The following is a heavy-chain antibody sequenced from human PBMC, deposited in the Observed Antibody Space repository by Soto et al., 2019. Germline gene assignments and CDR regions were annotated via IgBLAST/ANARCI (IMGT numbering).Heavy chain of an antibody. J-gene: IGHJ5*02. CDR2: IISVLGTA. V-gene: IGHV1-69*01. CDR1: GNSFSNYA. CDR3: AKSPFAGHWPPNWLAR. Sequence: QVQLVQSEAEVKKPGSSVKVSCKADGNSFSNYAISWLRQAPGQGLEWVGGIISVLGTAKNAQELQARVTITADESTATANIELSTVSSEDTAISCRAKSPFAGHWPPNWLARWGQGTLVTVSS. D-gene: IGHD1-1*01.